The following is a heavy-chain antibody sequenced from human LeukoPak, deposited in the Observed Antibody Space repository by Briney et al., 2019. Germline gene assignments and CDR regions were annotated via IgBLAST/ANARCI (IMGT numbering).Heavy chain of an antibody. Sequence: GGFLRLSCAVSGFTFGNYAMTWVRQAPGKGLESVSSISTDGTPYYADPVKGRFTISRDNSKNTLYLQMNSLRAEDTAVYYCAKLGAGGYYSYMDVWGKGTTVTVSS. CDR1: GFTFGNYA. D-gene: IGHD3-16*01. CDR2: ISTDGTP. J-gene: IGHJ6*03. V-gene: IGHV3-23*01. CDR3: AKLGAGGYYSYMDV.